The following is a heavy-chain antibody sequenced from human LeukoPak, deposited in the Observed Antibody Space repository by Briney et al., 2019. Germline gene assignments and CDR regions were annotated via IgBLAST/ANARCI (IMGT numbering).Heavy chain of an antibody. CDR2: IKSKTDGGTT. J-gene: IGHJ4*02. D-gene: IGHD5-18*01. Sequence: KSGGSLRLSCVASGFTFSNLAMGWVRQAPGKGLEWVGRIKSKTDGGTTDYAAPVKGRFTISRDDSKNTLYLQMNSLKTEDTAVYYCTTVFSGGYSYGSYFDYWGQGTLVTVSS. V-gene: IGHV3-15*01. CDR1: GFTFSNLA. CDR3: TTVFSGGYSYGSYFDY.